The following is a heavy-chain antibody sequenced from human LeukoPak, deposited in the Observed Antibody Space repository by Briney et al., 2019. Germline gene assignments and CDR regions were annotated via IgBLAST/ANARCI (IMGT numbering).Heavy chain of an antibody. CDR3: AKVNSWYPHDAFDI. CDR1: GFTFSDYA. D-gene: IGHD6-13*01. J-gene: IGHJ3*02. V-gene: IGHV3-23*01. Sequence: PGGSLRLSCVASGFTFSDYAMIWVRQAPGKGLEWISAISGSGGSTYYADSVKGRFTISRDNSKNTLYLQMNSLRAEDTAVYYCAKVNSWYPHDAFDIWGQGTMVTVSS. CDR2: ISGSGGST.